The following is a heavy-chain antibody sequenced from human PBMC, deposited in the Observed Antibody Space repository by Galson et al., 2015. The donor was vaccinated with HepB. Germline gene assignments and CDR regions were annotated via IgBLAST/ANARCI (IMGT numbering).Heavy chain of an antibody. J-gene: IGHJ3*02. Sequence: SLRLSFAASGFPFSDYYMSWIRQAPGKGLEWISSLSSSSRYPAYADSVTGRFIISRDHSPPSLYLHLTSLRAADPAVSSCARGGAIAAAGRAFDMWGQGTRVTVS. V-gene: IGHV3-11*06. CDR2: LSSSSRYP. CDR3: ARGGAIAAAGRAFDM. CDR1: GFPFSDYY. D-gene: IGHD6-13*01.